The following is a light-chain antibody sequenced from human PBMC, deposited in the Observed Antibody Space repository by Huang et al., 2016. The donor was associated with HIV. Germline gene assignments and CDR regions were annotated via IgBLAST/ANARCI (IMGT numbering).Light chain of an antibody. J-gene: IGKJ4*01. V-gene: IGKV3-11*01. CDR2: DAS. CDR3: QQRSFWPPLT. Sequence: EIVLTQSPAALSLSPGERATLSCRASQSVSKYLAWYQQKPGQAPRLLIYDASNMSTGIPARFSGSGSGTDFTLTISSLEPEDSAIYYCQQRSFWPPLTFGGGTKVEIK. CDR1: QSVSKY.